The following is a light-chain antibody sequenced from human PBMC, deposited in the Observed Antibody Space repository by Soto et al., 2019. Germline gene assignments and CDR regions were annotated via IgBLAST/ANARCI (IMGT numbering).Light chain of an antibody. CDR3: ASWDNSLHGVT. J-gene: IGLJ2*01. CDR1: ISNIGVNT. V-gene: IGLV1-44*01. CDR2: TNN. Sequence: QSVLTQPPSASGTPGQRVTISCSGGISNIGVNTVNWYQQLPGTAPKLLIHTNNQRPSGVPDRFSGSKSGTSASLAISGLQSADEADYYCASWDNSLHGVTFGGGTKLTVL.